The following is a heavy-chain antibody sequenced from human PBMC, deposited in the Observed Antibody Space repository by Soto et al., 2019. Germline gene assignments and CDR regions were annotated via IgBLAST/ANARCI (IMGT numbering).Heavy chain of an antibody. J-gene: IGHJ1*01. CDR1: GFTFSSYA. CDR2: ISGSGDST. Sequence: GGSLRLSCAASGFTFSSYAMGWVRQAPGKGLGWVSGISGSGDSTYYADSVKGRFTISRDNSKNTLYLQMNSLRAEDTAVYYCAKGVPGIAVAGTGYFQHWGQGTLVTVSS. V-gene: IGHV3-23*01. CDR3: AKGVPGIAVAGTGYFQH. D-gene: IGHD6-19*01.